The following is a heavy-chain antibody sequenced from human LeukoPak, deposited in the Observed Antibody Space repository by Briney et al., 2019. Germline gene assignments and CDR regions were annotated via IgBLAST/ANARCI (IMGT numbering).Heavy chain of an antibody. CDR1: GYSISSGYY. J-gene: IGHJ3*02. CDR3: ARILGAYCSGGSCPDAFDI. Sequence: SETLSLTCTVSGYSISSGYYWGWIRQPPGKGLEWIGNIYHSGRTYYNPSLKSRVTISVDTSKNQVSLKLSSVTAADTAVFYCARILGAYCSGGSCPDAFDIWGQGTMVTVSS. CDR2: IYHSGRT. D-gene: IGHD2-15*01. V-gene: IGHV4-38-2*02.